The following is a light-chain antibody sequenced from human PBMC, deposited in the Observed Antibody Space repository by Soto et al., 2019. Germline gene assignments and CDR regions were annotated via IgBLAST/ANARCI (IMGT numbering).Light chain of an antibody. J-gene: IGKJ2*01. Sequence: DIVMTQSPDSLAVSLGERSTINCTSGRSLFYSPHNKSYLAWYQQKVGQPPQMLIYWAATRESGVHDRFRGSGSGTDFTLTISSLQADDVAVYYCQQYYRAPRTFGHGTKVE. CDR3: QQYYRAPRT. V-gene: IGKV4-1*01. CDR2: WAA. CDR1: RSLFYSPHNKSY.